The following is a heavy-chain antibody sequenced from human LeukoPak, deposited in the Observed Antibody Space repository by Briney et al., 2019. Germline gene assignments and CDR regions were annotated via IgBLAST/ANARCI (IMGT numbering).Heavy chain of an antibody. CDR1: GFTFSSYS. D-gene: IGHD3-22*01. CDR2: ISVSGHRT. J-gene: IGHJ4*02. V-gene: IGHV3-23*01. Sequence: GGSLTLSCAASGFTFSSYSMSWVRQAPGKGLEWTSGISVSGHRTYHAASVKGRFTISRDNSNNMVYLQMSSLRAEDTAVYYCVKDLVGYDSSNYRDCWGQGTLVTVSS. CDR3: VKDLVGYDSSNYRDC.